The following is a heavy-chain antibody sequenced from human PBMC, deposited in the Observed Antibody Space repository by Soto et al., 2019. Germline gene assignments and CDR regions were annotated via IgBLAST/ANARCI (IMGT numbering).Heavy chain of an antibody. J-gene: IGHJ6*02. V-gene: IGHV3-21*01. CDR3: ARDPAGSTRPYYYGMDV. Sequence: GGSLRLSCAASGFTFNTYSMNWVRRAPGKGLEWVSFISSRNSFIYYADSVRGRFTISRDNAKNSVFLQMNSLRVEDTAVYYCARDPAGSTRPYYYGMDVWGQGTTVTVSS. CDR1: GFTFNTYS. D-gene: IGHD2-2*01. CDR2: ISSRNSFI.